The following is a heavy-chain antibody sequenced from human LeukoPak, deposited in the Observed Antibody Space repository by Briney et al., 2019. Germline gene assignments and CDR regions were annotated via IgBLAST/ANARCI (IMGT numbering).Heavy chain of an antibody. V-gene: IGHV3-7*01. CDR3: ARDEYRSRWLHP. D-gene: IGHD5-24*01. CDR1: GLTFSSYW. CDR2: IKGDGSEK. J-gene: IGHJ5*02. Sequence: GGSLRLSCAASGLTFSSYWMSWVRLAPGKGLEWVANIKGDGSEKWYADFVKGRFTISRDNAQNSVHLQMNSLRAEDTAVYHCARDEYRSRWLHPWGQGTLVTVTS.